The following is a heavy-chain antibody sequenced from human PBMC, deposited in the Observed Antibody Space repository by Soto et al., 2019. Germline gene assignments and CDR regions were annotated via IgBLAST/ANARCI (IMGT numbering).Heavy chain of an antibody. V-gene: IGHV4-31*03. Sequence: QVQLQESGPGLVKPSQPLSLTCTVSSGSISSGCYYWSWIRQHPGKRLYLIGYIYYSGCTYYNPSLKSRGTLSVDESKNQFSKKLSSVTSADTAVYYCASEWSNGSGSYPSLTTDAFDIWGQGTMVTVPS. D-gene: IGHD3-10*01. CDR2: IYYSGCT. CDR1: SGSISSGCYY. CDR3: ASEWSNGSGSYPSLTTDAFDI. J-gene: IGHJ3*02.